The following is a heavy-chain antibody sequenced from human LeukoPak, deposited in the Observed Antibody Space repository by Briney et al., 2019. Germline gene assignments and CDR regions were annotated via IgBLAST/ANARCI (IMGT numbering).Heavy chain of an antibody. V-gene: IGHV3-21*01. CDR2: ISSSSSYI. CDR3: AKNWRCSSNSCYTGADSGYDGGGLN. CDR1: GFTFSSYS. Sequence: PGGSLRLSCAASGFTFSSYSMNWVRQAPGKGLEWVSSISSSSSYIYYADSVKGRFTISRDNAKNSLYLQMNNLRAEDTAVYYCAKNWRCSSNSCYTGADSGYDGGGLNWGQGTLVTVSS. D-gene: IGHD2-2*02. J-gene: IGHJ4*02.